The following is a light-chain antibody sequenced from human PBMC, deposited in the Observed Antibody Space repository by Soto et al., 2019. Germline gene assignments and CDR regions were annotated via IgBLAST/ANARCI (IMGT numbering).Light chain of an antibody. Sequence: DIPMTQSPSTLSASVGDRVTITCRASQNVNSWLAWYQQKPGKAPKLLIYKASTLESGVPSRFSGSGSGTDFTLPISSLQPDDFATYYCQQYNHWYSFGQGTKLQIK. J-gene: IGKJ2*01. V-gene: IGKV1-5*03. CDR1: QNVNSW. CDR2: KAS. CDR3: QQYNHWYS.